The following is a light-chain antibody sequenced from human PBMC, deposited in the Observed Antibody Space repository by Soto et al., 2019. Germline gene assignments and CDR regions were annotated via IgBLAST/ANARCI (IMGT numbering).Light chain of an antibody. CDR2: EGT. Sequence: QSVLTQPASVSGSPGQSITISCTRSSTDFENYNLVSWYQHCPDKPPKLIIYEGTKRPSEISDRFSGSESDTTASLIISGLQPEDEADYYCSSYAGSSARVVFGGGTQLTVL. CDR1: STDFENYNL. CDR3: SSYAGSSARVV. J-gene: IGLJ2*01. V-gene: IGLV2-23*01.